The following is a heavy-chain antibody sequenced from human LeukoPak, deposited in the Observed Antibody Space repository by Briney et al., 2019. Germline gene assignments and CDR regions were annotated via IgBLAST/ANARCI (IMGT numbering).Heavy chain of an antibody. J-gene: IGHJ6*03. Sequence: PSETLSLTCTVSGVSISSSSYYWGWIRQPPGKGLDWIGRIYYSGSTYYNPSLKSRVTISVDTSKNQFSLKLSSVTAADTAVYYCARSDIVVVPAQLYYCYYMDVWGKGTTITVSS. D-gene: IGHD2-2*01. CDR3: ARSDIVVVPAQLYYCYYMDV. CDR1: GVSISSSSYY. CDR2: IYYSGST. V-gene: IGHV4-39*07.